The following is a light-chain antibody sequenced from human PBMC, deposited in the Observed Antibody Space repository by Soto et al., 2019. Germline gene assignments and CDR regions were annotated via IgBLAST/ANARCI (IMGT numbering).Light chain of an antibody. Sequence: QSVLTQRHSASGSPGQSVTISCTETSSDVGGYNYVSWYKQHPGQAPQLMIYEVYKRPSGVPDRFSGSKSGNTASLTVSGLQAEDEADYYCNSYAGSNIVFGTGTKVTVL. CDR2: EVY. CDR1: SSDVGGYNY. CDR3: NSYAGSNIV. J-gene: IGLJ1*01. V-gene: IGLV2-8*01.